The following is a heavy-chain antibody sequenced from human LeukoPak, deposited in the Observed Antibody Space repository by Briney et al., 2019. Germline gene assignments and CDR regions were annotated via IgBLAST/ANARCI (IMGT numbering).Heavy chain of an antibody. Sequence: GGSLGLSCAASGFTFSSYSMNWVRQAPGKGLEWVSYISSSSSTIYYADSVKGRFTISRDNAKNSLYLQMNSLRAEDTAVYYCARDDYDFWSGSSHWGQGTLVTVSS. D-gene: IGHD3-3*01. CDR3: ARDDYDFWSGSSH. CDR1: GFTFSSYS. V-gene: IGHV3-48*01. J-gene: IGHJ1*01. CDR2: ISSSSSTI.